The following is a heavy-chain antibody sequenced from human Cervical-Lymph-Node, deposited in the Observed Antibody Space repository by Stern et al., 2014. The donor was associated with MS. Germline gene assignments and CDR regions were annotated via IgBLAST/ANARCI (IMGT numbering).Heavy chain of an antibody. CDR1: GYLFDDYW. CDR2: IFPRDSNT. J-gene: IGHJ4*02. CDR3: ARSPATPSGYDRFDY. Sequence: VQLVESGAEVKKPGESLKISCEASGYLFDDYWIGWVRQMSGRGLELVAIIFPRDSNTRYSPSVQGQVTISADKSISTPHLQRSSLKAADTAMFSCARSPATPSGYDRFDYWGQGALVTVSS. V-gene: IGHV5-51*03. D-gene: IGHD5-12*01.